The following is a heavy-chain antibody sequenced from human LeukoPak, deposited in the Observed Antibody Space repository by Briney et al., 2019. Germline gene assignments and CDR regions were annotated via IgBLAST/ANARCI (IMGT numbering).Heavy chain of an antibody. CDR3: ARDQVVVVPAALTVGFDP. D-gene: IGHD2-2*01. Sequence: ASVTVSCKASGGTFSSYAISWVRQAPGQGLEWMGWINPNSGGTNYAQKFQGRVTMTRDTSISTAYMELSRLRSDDTAVYYCARDQVVVVPAALTVGFDPWGQGTLVTVSS. CDR1: GGTFSSYA. J-gene: IGHJ5*02. V-gene: IGHV1-2*02. CDR2: INPNSGGT.